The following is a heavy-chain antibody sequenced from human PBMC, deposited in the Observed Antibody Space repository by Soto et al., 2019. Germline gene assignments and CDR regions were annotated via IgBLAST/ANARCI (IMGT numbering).Heavy chain of an antibody. CDR1: GVSLSTGGVG. CDR2: IYWDDDQ. J-gene: IGHJ4*02. D-gene: IGHD2-15*01. Sequence: QITLKESGPTLVKPTQTLTLTCNVSGVSLSTGGVGVGWIRQPPGKALEWLALIYWDDDQRSSPSLKSRLTITRDTSKSQVVLTMNNMAPEDTATCYCAHMRAAKFDYWGQGTLVTVSS. V-gene: IGHV2-5*02. CDR3: AHMRAAKFDY.